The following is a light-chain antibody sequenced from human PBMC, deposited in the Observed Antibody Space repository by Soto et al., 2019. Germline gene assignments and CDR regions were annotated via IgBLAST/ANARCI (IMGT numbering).Light chain of an antibody. V-gene: IGKV3-15*01. CDR2: GAS. Sequence: EMGMTQCPATLYVSQGERATLSCRASQSVSSDLAWYQQKPGQAPRLLISGASSRATGIPARFSGSGSGTEFTLTISSLQSEDFGVYYCQQYNNWPPITFGQGTRLEIK. J-gene: IGKJ5*01. CDR3: QQYNNWPPIT. CDR1: QSVSSD.